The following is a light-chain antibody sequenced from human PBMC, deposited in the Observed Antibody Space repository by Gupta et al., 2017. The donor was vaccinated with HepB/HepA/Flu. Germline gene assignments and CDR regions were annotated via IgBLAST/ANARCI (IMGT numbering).Light chain of an antibody. J-gene: IGLJ1*01. V-gene: IGLV2-14*03. CDR1: SSDGGGYNY. CDR2: DVS. CDR3: SSYTSSSTYV. Sequence: QSALTQPASVSGSPGQSITISCPGTSSDGGGYNYVSWYQQHPGKAPKLMFYDVSNRPPGVSNRFSGSKSGNTASLTISGLQAEDEADYYCSSYTSSSTYVFGTGTKVTVL.